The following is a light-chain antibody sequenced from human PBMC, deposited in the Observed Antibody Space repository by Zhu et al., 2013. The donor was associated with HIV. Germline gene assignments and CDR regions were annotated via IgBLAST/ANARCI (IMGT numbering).Light chain of an antibody. CDR1: QSVSTY. CDR3: QQYNSWPPT. J-gene: IGKJ3*01. CDR2: GAN. V-gene: IGKV3-15*01. Sequence: VLTQSPDTLSLSPGERANLSCRASQSVSTYLAWYQYRPGQAPTLVISGANTRATGIPARFSGSGSGTEFTLTISSLQSEDFAIYYCQQYNSWPPTFGPGTTVDVK.